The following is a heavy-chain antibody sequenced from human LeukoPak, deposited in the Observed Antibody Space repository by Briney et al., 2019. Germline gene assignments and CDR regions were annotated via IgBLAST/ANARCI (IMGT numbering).Heavy chain of an antibody. D-gene: IGHD4-17*01. J-gene: IGHJ4*02. Sequence: SETLSLTCTVSGGSISSGGYYWSWIRQPPGKGLEWIGYIYHSGSTYYNPSLKSRVTISVDRSKNQFSLKLSSVTAADTAVYYCARESYGGYGDYWGQGTLVTVSS. CDR3: ARESYGGYGDY. CDR1: GGSISSGGYY. V-gene: IGHV4-30-2*01. CDR2: IYHSGST.